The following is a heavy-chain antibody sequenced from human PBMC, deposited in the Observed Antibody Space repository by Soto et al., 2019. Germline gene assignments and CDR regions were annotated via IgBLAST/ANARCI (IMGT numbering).Heavy chain of an antibody. D-gene: IGHD1-20*01. V-gene: IGHV4-34*01. CDR1: GGSLSGHY. CDR2: INHLAST. Sequence: QVQLQQWGAGLLKPSETLSLTCAVYGGSLSGHYWSWLRQPPGKGLEWLGEINHLASTDYNPSLKSRVTISIDTYKNKLSLRLTSVTAADTAVYYCASPQYNWNTPFVNWGQGTLVTVSS. J-gene: IGHJ4*02. CDR3: ASPQYNWNTPFVN.